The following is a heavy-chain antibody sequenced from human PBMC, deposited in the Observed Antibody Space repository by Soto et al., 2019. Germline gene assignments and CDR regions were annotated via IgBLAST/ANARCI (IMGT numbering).Heavy chain of an antibody. D-gene: IGHD3-9*01. J-gene: IGHJ4*02. CDR1: GFTFSSYG. V-gene: IGHV3-30*18. Sequence: SGGSLRLSCAASGFTFSSYGMHWVRQAPGKGLEWVAVISDDGSNKYYIDSVKGRFTISRDNSNNTLYLQMNSLRAEDTAVYYCTKGRYFDLLPYYFDYWGQGTLVTVSS. CDR2: ISDDGSNK. CDR3: TKGRYFDLLPYYFDY.